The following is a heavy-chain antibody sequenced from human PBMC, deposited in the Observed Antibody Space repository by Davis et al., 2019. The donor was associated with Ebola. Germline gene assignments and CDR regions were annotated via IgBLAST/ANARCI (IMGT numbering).Heavy chain of an antibody. CDR1: GHTLTELS. V-gene: IGHV1-24*01. Sequence: AASVKVSCKASGHTLTELSIHWVRQAPGGGLEWMGGFDVEGGDRWYAQQFQGRLTTTEDTSTNTASMHLSGLRSEDTAIYYCAVVPPLSSGDSREIRSWLDPRGQGTLVAVPS. CDR2: FDVEGGDR. CDR3: AVVPPLSSGDSREIRSWLDP. J-gene: IGHJ5*02. D-gene: IGHD2-21*02.